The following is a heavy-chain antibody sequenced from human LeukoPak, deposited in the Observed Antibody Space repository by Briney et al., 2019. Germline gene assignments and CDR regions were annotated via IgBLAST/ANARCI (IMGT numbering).Heavy chain of an antibody. CDR2: IYYSGRT. CDR3: ARAPPLGYCSGGSCYSAFWDY. D-gene: IGHD2-15*01. J-gene: IGHJ4*02. V-gene: IGHV4-59*01. Sequence: SETLSLTCTISGGSISSYYWSWIRQPPGKGLEWIGYIYYSGRTSYNPALKSRVTISVDTSKNQFSLKLSSVTAADTAVYYCARAPPLGYCSGGSCYSAFWDYWGQGTLVTVSS. CDR1: GGSISSYY.